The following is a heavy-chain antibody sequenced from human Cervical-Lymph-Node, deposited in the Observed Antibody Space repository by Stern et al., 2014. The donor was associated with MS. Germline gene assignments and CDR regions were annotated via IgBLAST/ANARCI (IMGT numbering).Heavy chain of an antibody. D-gene: IGHD4-23*01. V-gene: IGHV1-2*02. J-gene: IGHJ6*02. CDR3: AICYGGSSSYHNSGMDV. CDR2: INPNSGGT. Sequence: VQLVESGAEVRKPGASVKVSCKASGYTFSGYYIHWVRQAPGQGLEWMGWINPNSGGTNYDQQFRGRITMTRDTSTSSADMELSRLRSDETDVYYSAICYGGSSSYHNSGMDVWGQGTTVTVSS. CDR1: GYTFSGYY.